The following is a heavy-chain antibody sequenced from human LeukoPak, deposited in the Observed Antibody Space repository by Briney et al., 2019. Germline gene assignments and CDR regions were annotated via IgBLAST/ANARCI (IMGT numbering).Heavy chain of an antibody. Sequence: GGSLRLSCAASGLTFSSDWMHWVRQVPGKGLVWVSRINSDASTINYADSVKGRFTISRDNAKNTLYLQMNSLRAEDTAVYYCVRDLGGRSGHWGQGTLVTVSS. J-gene: IGHJ4*02. CDR3: VRDLGGRSGH. CDR2: INSDASTI. CDR1: GLTFSSDW. D-gene: IGHD1-26*01. V-gene: IGHV3-74*01.